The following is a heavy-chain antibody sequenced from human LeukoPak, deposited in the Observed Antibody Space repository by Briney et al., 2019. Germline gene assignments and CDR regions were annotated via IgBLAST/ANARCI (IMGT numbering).Heavy chain of an antibody. CDR1: GYNFIGYY. D-gene: IGHD5/OR15-5a*01. CDR2: INPNSGGT. CDR3: ARRTTYFGCIRSESPSCFDY. V-gene: IGHV1-2*02. Sequence: ASVKVSFKASGYNFIGYYMHWVRQAPGQGLEWMGWINPNSGGTNYAQTFQGRVTMTRDTSISTAYMELRRLRSDDTAFYYCARRTTYFGCIRSESPSCFDYWGQGTLVTVSS. J-gene: IGHJ4*02.